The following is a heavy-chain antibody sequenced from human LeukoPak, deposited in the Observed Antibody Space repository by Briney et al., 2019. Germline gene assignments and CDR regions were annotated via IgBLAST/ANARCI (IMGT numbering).Heavy chain of an antibody. V-gene: IGHV1-69*13. D-gene: IGHD1-26*01. CDR2: IIPIFGTA. J-gene: IGHJ4*02. CDR3: ARGYGGSYYDPFDY. Sequence: ASVKVSCKASGGTFSSYAISWVRQAPGQGLEWMGGIIPIFGTANYAQKFQGRVTITADESTSTAYMELSSLRSEDTAVYYCARGYGGSYYDPFDYWGQGTLATVSS. CDR1: GGTFSSYA.